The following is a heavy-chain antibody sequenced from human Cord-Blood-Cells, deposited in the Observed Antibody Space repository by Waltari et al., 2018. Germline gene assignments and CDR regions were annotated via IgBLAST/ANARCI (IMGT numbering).Heavy chain of an antibody. CDR1: VYTFTGYY. Sequence: QVQLVQSGAEGKRPGAVVKGSCEASVYTFTGYYMHWLRQCPGQGLEWMGRINPNSGGTNYAQKFQGRVTMTRDTSISTAYMELSRLRSDDTAVYYCATPPRGWGQGTLVTVSS. J-gene: IGHJ4*02. CDR3: ATPPRG. CDR2: INPNSGGT. V-gene: IGHV1-2*06. D-gene: IGHD1-26*01.